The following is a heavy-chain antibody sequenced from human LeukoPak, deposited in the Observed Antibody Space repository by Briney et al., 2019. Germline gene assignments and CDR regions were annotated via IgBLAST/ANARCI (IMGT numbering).Heavy chain of an antibody. V-gene: IGHV4-34*01. CDR3: ASGSGGGFDY. CDR1: GGSLSGYY. CDR2: TNHSGST. D-gene: IGHD3-16*01. J-gene: IGHJ4*02. Sequence: PSETLSLTCAVYGGSLSGYYWSWIRQPPGKGLEWIGETNHSGSTNYNPSLKSRVTISVDTSKNQFSLKLRSVTAADTAVYYCASGSGGGFDYWGQGTLVTVSS.